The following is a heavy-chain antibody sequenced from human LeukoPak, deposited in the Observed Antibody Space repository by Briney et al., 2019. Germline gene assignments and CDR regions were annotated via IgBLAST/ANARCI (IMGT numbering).Heavy chain of an antibody. D-gene: IGHD3-16*01. Sequence: PSETLSLTCAVSGGSISSSDWWSWVRPPPGKGLEWIGEIYHSGSTNYNPSLKSRVTISVDKSKNQFPLKLSSVTAADTAVYYCARFSAPLRFRIDYWGQGTLVTVSS. CDR2: IYHSGST. CDR3: ARFSAPLRFRIDY. J-gene: IGHJ4*02. V-gene: IGHV4-4*02. CDR1: GGSISSSDW.